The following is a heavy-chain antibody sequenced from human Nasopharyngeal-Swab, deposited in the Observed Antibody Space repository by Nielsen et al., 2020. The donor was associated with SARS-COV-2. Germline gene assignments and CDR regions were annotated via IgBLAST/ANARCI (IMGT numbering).Heavy chain of an antibody. J-gene: IGHJ3*02. CDR1: GFTFSSYS. CDR2: IKSDGSTT. CDR3: TRDFSAAAGSFDI. D-gene: IGHD6-13*01. V-gene: IGHV3-74*01. Sequence: GESLKISCAASGFTFSSYSMNWVRQAPGKGLVWVSRIKSDGSTTNYADSVKGRFTISRDNAKNTLYLQMHSLRAEDTAVYYCTRDFSAAAGSFDIWGQGTMVTVSS.